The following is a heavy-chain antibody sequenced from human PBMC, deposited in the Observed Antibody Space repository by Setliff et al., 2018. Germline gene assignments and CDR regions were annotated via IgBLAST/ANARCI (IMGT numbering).Heavy chain of an antibody. CDR1: GGSISSGSYY. J-gene: IGHJ4*02. CDR2: IYTSGST. V-gene: IGHV4-61*09. D-gene: IGHD4-4*01. CDR3: ASYRQDVNY. Sequence: PSETLSLTCTVSGGSISSGSYYWSWIRQPAGKGLEWIGHIYTSGSTNYNPSLKSRVTISVDTSKNQFSLKLSSATAAATAVYYCASYRQDVNYWGQGALVTVSS.